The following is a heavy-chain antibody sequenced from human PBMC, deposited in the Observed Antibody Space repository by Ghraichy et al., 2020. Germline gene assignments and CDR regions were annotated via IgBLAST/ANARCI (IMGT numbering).Heavy chain of an antibody. CDR1: GFTFSSYA. CDR3: AKDLTGSGWYFERHPFQP. Sequence: GGSLRLSCAASGFTFSSYAMSWVRQAPGKGLEWVSAISGSGGSTYYADSVKGRFTISRDNSKNTLYLQMNSLRAEDTAVYYCAKDLTGSGWYFERHPFQPWGQGTLVTVSS. J-gene: IGHJ1*01. V-gene: IGHV3-23*01. CDR2: ISGSGGST. D-gene: IGHD6-19*01.